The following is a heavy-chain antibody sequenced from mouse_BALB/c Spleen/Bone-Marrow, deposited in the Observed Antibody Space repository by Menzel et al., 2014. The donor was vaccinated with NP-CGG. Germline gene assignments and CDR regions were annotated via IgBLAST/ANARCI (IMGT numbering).Heavy chain of an antibody. CDR2: INPYNGGT. CDR1: GYSFTGCT. D-gene: IGHD1-1*01. J-gene: IGHJ4*01. CDR3: ARWDYYGYTMDY. Sequence: VQLQQSGPELVKSGASMKISCKASGYSFTGCTMNWVKQSHGKNLEWIGLINPYNGGTSYNQKFKGKATLTVDKSSSTAYMELLSLTPEDSAVYYCARWDYYGYTMDYWGQGTSVTVSS. V-gene: IGHV1-18*01.